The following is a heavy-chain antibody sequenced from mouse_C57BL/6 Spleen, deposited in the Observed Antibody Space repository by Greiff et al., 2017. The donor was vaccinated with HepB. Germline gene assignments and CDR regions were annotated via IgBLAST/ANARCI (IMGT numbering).Heavy chain of an antibody. CDR1: GYTFTSYW. CDR2: IDPSDSYT. J-gene: IGHJ4*01. CDR3: ARRYSNPDYAMDY. D-gene: IGHD2-5*01. V-gene: IGHV1-69*01. Sequence: QVQLQQPGAELVMPGASVKLSCKASGYTFTSYWMHWVKQRPGQGLEWIGEIDPSDSYTNYNQKFKGKSTLTVDKSSSTAYMQLSSLTSEDSAVYYCARRYSNPDYAMDYWGQGTSVTVSS.